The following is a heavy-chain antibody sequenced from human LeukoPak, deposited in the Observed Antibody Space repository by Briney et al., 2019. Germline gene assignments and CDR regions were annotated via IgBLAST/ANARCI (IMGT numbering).Heavy chain of an antibody. V-gene: IGHV4-39*07. D-gene: IGHD6-13*01. CDR1: GGSISSSSYY. CDR2: IYYSGST. CDR3: AIRNHSSWYYDGWYFDL. J-gene: IGHJ2*01. Sequence: SETLSLTCTVSGGSISSSSYYWGWIRQPPGKGLEWIGSIYYSGSTYYNPSLKSRVTISVDTSKNQFSLKLSSVTAADTAVYYCAIRNHSSWYYDGWYFDLWGRGTLVTVSS.